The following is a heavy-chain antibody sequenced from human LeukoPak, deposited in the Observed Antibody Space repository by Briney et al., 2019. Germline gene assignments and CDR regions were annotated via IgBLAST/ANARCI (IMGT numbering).Heavy chain of an antibody. J-gene: IGHJ4*02. Sequence: GGSLRLSCAASGFTFSDYAMHWVRQAPGKGLEWISSITGSSTFIYYADSVKGRFTISRDNAKNTLYLQMNSLRAEDTAVYYCARDRGSYSDYWGQGTLVTVSS. V-gene: IGHV3-21*01. CDR2: ITGSSTFI. D-gene: IGHD3-16*01. CDR1: GFTFSDYA. CDR3: ARDRGSYSDY.